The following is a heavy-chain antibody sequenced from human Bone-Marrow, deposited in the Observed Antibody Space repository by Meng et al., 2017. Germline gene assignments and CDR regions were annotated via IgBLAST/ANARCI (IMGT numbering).Heavy chain of an antibody. V-gene: IGHV4-4*02. CDR3: ARDPTGGEDHQRV. CDR2: IYHSGIT. CDR1: GGAISSSNW. D-gene: IGHD1-14*01. J-gene: IGHJ4*02. Sequence: QVLLQESGPGLVKPSGTLSLTCAVHGGAISSSNWWIWVRQPPGKGLEWIGKIYHSGITIYNPSLKSRVTMSVDNSKNQFSLKLNSMTAADTAVYYCARDPTGGEDHQRVWGQGTLVTVSS.